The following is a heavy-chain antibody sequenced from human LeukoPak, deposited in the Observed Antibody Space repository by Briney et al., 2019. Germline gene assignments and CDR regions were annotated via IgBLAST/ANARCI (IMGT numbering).Heavy chain of an antibody. D-gene: IGHD2-15*01. CDR3: ARLDCIGGLCYSGLYYYYYMDV. V-gene: IGHV4-34*01. CDR2: IKDGGTT. CDR1: GGSLGHYY. Sequence: SETLSLTCAVFGGSLGHYYWSWIGQSPGKGVEWIGEIKDGGTTNYNPSLKSRVTISVDTSKNQFSLKLSSVTAADTAVYYCARLDCIGGLCYSGLYYYYYMDVWGKGTMVTVSS. J-gene: IGHJ6*03.